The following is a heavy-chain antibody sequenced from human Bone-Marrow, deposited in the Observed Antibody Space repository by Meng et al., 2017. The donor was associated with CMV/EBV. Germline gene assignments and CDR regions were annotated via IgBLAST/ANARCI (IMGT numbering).Heavy chain of an antibody. CDR2: ISWNSGSI. J-gene: IGHJ6*02. D-gene: IGHD3-16*01. CDR1: GFTFDDYA. CDR3: AKDMGGGYGYYYYGMDV. V-gene: IGHV3-9*01. Sequence: SLKISCAASGFTFDDYAMHWVRQAPGKGLEWVSGISWNSGSIGYADSVKGRFTISRDNAKNSLYRQMNRLRAEDTALYYCAKDMGGGYGYYYYGMDVWGQGTTVTVSS.